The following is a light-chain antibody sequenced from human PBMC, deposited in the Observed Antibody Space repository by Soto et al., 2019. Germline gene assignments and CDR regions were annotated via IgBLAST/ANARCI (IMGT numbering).Light chain of an antibody. J-gene: IGKJ2*02. CDR1: QTVGNNY. V-gene: IGKV3-20*01. CDR3: HQYAFSPRT. CDR2: NAF. Sequence: EIVLTQSPGTLSLSPGERATLSCRASQTVGNNYLAWFQQKPGQTPRLVIYNAFSRATGIPDRFSGSGSGTDFTLTISRLEPEDFAVYYCHQYAFSPRTFGQGTKVDIK.